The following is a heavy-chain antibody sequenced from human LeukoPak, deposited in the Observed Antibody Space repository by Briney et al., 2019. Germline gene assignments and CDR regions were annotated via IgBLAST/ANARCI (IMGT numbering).Heavy chain of an antibody. J-gene: IGHJ4*02. CDR1: GGSISSYY. Sequence: PSETLSLTCSVSGGSISSYYWSWIRQPPGKGLEWIGYVHYSGDTNYSPSLKSRATISVDTSKNQFSLKLSSEIAADAAVYYCASGTYYYFDYWGQGTLVTVSS. CDR2: VHYSGDT. D-gene: IGHD1-26*01. CDR3: ASGTYYYFDY. V-gene: IGHV4-59*08.